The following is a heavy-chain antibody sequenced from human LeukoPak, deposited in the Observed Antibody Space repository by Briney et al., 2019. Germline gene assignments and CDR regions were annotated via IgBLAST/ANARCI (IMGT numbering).Heavy chain of an antibody. CDR1: GNSISSGDNY. CDR2: IYTSGST. D-gene: IGHD3-22*01. J-gene: IGHJ4*02. V-gene: IGHV4-61*02. Sequence: KSSETLSLTCTVSGNSISSGDNYWSWIRQPAGKGLEWIGRIYTSGSTNYNPSLKNRVTISGDTSKNQFSLRLSSVTAADTAVYYCARASYSYDINGWVPFDYWGQGTLVTVSS. CDR3: ARASYSYDINGWVPFDY.